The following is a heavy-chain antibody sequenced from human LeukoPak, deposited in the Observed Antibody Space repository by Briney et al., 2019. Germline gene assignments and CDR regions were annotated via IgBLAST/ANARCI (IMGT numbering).Heavy chain of an antibody. CDR3: ARVLLWFGELLYGYYFDY. V-gene: IGHV1-18*01. Sequence: ASVKVSCKASGYTFTSYGIGWVRQAPGQGLEWMGWISAYNGNTNYAQKLQGRVTMTTDTSTSTAYMELRSLRSDDTAVYYCARVLLWFGELLYGYYFDYWGQGTLVTVSS. D-gene: IGHD3-10*01. CDR2: ISAYNGNT. CDR1: GYTFTSYG. J-gene: IGHJ4*02.